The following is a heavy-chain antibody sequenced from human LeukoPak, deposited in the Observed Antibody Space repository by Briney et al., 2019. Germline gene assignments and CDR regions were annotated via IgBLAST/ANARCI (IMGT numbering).Heavy chain of an antibody. D-gene: IGHD3-22*01. Sequence: SQTLSLTCAVSGGSISSGGYSWSWIRQPPGKGLEWIGYIYHSGSTYYNPSLKSRVTRSVDRSKNQFSLKLSSVTAADTAVYYCAGLTYYYDSSGYRRGYWFDPWGQGTLVTVSS. J-gene: IGHJ5*02. CDR3: AGLTYYYDSSGYRRGYWFDP. V-gene: IGHV4-30-2*01. CDR1: GGSISSGGYS. CDR2: IYHSGST.